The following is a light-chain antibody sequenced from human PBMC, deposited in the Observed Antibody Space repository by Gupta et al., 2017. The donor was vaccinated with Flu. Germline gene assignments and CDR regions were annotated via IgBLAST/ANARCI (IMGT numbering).Light chain of an antibody. V-gene: IGLV2-14*01. J-gene: IGLJ1*01. CDR2: DVS. CDR1: SSDVGRSDS. CDR3: SSYTSTDTFYV. Sequence: QSALTQPASVSGSLGQSIPISCTGTSSDVGRSDSVSWYQQHPGEAPKLIIYDVSVRPSGVSSRFSGSKSGNTASLTISGLEAEDETDYYCSSYTSTDTFYVFGLGTRVTVL.